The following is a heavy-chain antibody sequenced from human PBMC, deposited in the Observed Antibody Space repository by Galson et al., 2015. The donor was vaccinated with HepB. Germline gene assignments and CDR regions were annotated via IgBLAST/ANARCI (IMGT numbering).Heavy chain of an antibody. J-gene: IGHJ6*03. D-gene: IGHD6-13*01. V-gene: IGHV1-69*13. Sequence: SVKVSCKASGGTFCSYAISWVRQAPGQGLEWMGGIIPIFGTANYAQKFQGRVTITADESTSTAYMELSSLRSEDTAVYYCARQEYSSSWPLYYYYYMDVWGKGTTVTVSS. CDR2: IIPIFGTA. CDR3: ARQEYSSSWPLYYYYYMDV. CDR1: GGTFCSYA.